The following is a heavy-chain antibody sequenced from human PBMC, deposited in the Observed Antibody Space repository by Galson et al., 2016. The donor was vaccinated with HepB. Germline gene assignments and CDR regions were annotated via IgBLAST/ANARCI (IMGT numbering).Heavy chain of an antibody. CDR1: GASIISTNYN. Sequence: ETLSLTCTVSGASIISTNYNWGWIRQPPGKGLEWMGEINHSGSTDQNPSRKGRVTISIDTSKTQFSLKLSSVTAADTAVYYCASGTYIAAAGLHYYFGMDVWGQGTTVTVSS. CDR2: INHSGST. D-gene: IGHD6-13*01. CDR3: ASGTYIAAAGLHYYFGMDV. J-gene: IGHJ6*02. V-gene: IGHV4-39*07.